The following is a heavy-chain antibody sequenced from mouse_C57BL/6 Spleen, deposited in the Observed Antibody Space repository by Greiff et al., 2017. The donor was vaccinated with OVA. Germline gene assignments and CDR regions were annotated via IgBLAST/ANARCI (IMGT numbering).Heavy chain of an antibody. CDR1: GYAFSSSW. CDR2: IYPGDGAT. V-gene: IGHV1-82*01. J-gene: IGHJ2*01. CDR3: ARKFDPYFDY. Sequence: QVQLQQSGPELVKPGASVKISCKASGYAFSSSWMNWVQQRPGKGLEWLGRIYPGDGATNYNGKFKCKAPLTADKSSRTASMQLSSLTSEDSEVYFCARKFDPYFDYWGQGTTRTVAS.